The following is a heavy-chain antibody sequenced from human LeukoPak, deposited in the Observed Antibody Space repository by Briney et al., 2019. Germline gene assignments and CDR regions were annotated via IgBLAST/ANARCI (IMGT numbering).Heavy chain of an antibody. CDR3: TTEQCSSTSCYYSGEYFQH. CDR1: GFTFSNAW. D-gene: IGHD2-2*01. J-gene: IGHJ1*01. CDR2: IKSKTDGGTT. Sequence: PGGSLRLSCAASGFTFSNAWMSWVRQAPGKGLEWVGRIKSKTDGGTTDYAAPVKGRFTISRDDSKNTLYLQMNSLKTEDTAVYYCTTEQCSSTSCYYSGEYFQHWGQGTLVTVSS. V-gene: IGHV3-15*01.